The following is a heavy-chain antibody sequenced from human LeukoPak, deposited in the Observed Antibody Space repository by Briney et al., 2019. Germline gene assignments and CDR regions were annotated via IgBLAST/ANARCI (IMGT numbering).Heavy chain of an antibody. CDR2: ISANSGNT. CDR1: GYTFTSYG. V-gene: IGHV1-18*01. J-gene: IGHJ4*02. Sequence: ASVKVSCKASGYTFTSYGFTWVRQAPGQGLEWMGCISANSGNTNYAPKFQGRVTMTTDTSTSTAYMDLRSLRSDATAVYYCARGSSSYCDYWGQGTLVTVSS. CDR3: ARGSSSYCDY. D-gene: IGHD6-13*01.